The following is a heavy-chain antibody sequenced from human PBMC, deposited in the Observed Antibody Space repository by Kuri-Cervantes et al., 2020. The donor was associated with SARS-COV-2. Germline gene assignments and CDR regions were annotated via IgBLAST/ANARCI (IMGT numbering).Heavy chain of an antibody. Sequence: SVKVSFKASGGTFSSYAISWVRQAPGQGLEWMGGIIPIFGTANYAQKFQGRVTITADESTSTAYMELSSLRSEDTAVYYCARDGGLIMTRDLQNDAFDIWGQGTMVTVSS. CDR3: ARDGGLIMTRDLQNDAFDI. CDR1: GGTFSSYA. D-gene: IGHD3-16*02. J-gene: IGHJ3*02. V-gene: IGHV1-69*13. CDR2: IIPIFGTA.